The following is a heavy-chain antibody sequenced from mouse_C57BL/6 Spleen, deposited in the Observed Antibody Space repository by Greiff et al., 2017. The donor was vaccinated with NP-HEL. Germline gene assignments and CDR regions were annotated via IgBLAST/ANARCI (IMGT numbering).Heavy chain of an antibody. J-gene: IGHJ3*01. CDR2: IHPNSGST. V-gene: IGHV1-64*01. Sequence: QVQLKQPGAELVKPGASVKLSCKASGYTFTSYWMHWVKQRPGQGLEWIGMIHPNSGSTNYNEKFKSKATLTVDKSSSTAYMQLSSLTSEDSAVYYCARRYYDYDDAAWFAYWGQGTLVTVSA. D-gene: IGHD2-4*01. CDR1: GYTFTSYW. CDR3: ARRYYDYDDAAWFAY.